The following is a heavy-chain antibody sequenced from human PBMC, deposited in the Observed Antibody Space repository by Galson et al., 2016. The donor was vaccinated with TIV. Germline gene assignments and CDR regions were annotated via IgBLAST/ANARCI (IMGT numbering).Heavy chain of an antibody. Sequence: SEPLSLTCTVSGYSISSGYYWGWIRQSPGKGLEWMGSIYYTGTTYTNPSLKSRLALSVDTSNNQVSLGLSSVTAADTAVYYCAREGSTVTMHHYFGLDVWGQGATVIVSS. J-gene: IGHJ6*02. D-gene: IGHD4-17*01. CDR1: GYSISSGYY. V-gene: IGHV4-38-2*02. CDR3: AREGSTVTMHHYFGLDV. CDR2: IYYTGTT.